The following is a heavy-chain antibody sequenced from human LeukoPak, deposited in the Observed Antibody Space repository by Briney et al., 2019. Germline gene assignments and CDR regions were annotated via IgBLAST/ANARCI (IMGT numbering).Heavy chain of an antibody. D-gene: IGHD3-10*01. Sequence: QPGGSLRLSCAASGFTFSSYSMNWVRQAPGKGLEWVSYISSSSSTIYYADSVKGRFTISRDNAKNSLSLQMNSLRVEDTAVYYCAKSKPFSGTYSFDYWGQGTLVTVSS. CDR3: AKSKPFSGTYSFDY. V-gene: IGHV3-48*01. CDR1: GFTFSSYS. CDR2: ISSSSSTI. J-gene: IGHJ4*02.